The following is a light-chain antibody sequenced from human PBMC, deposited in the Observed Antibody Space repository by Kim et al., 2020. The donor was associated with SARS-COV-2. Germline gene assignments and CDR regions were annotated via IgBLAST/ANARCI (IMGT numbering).Light chain of an antibody. CDR1: QSVNSY. Sequence: LSPGERATLSCRASQSVNSYLAWYQQKPGQAPRLLIFDASNRATGIPARFSGSGSGTDFTLTISSLEPEDFAVYYCQQRHSWPLTFGGGTKVDIK. CDR2: DAS. CDR3: QQRHSWPLT. V-gene: IGKV3-11*01. J-gene: IGKJ4*01.